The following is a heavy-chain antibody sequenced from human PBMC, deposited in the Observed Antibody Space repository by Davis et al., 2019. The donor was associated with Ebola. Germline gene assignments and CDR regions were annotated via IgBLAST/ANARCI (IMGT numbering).Heavy chain of an antibody. D-gene: IGHD3-3*01. J-gene: IGHJ6*02. CDR1: GGTFSSYA. V-gene: IGHV1-69*13. Sequence: SVKVSCKASGGTFSSYAISWVRQAPGQGLEWMGGIIPIFGTANYAQKFQGRVTITADESTSTAYMELSSLRSEDTAVYYCARGRTIFGVVIIDPRYYYYGMDVWGQGTTVTVSS. CDR2: IIPIFGTA. CDR3: ARGRTIFGVVIIDPRYYYYGMDV.